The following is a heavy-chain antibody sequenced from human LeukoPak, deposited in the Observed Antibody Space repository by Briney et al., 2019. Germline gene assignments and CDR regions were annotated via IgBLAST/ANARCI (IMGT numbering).Heavy chain of an antibody. J-gene: IGHJ5*02. CDR3: ARDYDSSGYYYWFDP. CDR2: IYTSGST. D-gene: IGHD3-22*01. Sequence: PSETLSLTCTVSDGSISSYYWSWIRQPAGKGLEWIGRIYTSGSTNYNPSLKSRVTMSVDTSKNQFSLKPSSVTAADTAVYYCARDYDSSGYYYWFDPWGQGTLVTVSS. V-gene: IGHV4-4*07. CDR1: DGSISSYY.